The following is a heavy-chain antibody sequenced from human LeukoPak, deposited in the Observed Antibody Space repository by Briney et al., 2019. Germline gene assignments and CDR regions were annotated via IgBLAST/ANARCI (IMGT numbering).Heavy chain of an antibody. Sequence: PGESLRLSCVVSGFNITAYSINWVRQALGMGLEWVSSISTGTNYKYYADSVKGRFTISRDNAKNSVYLQMNSLRVGETAVYYCATGGLYSSSETWGQGTLVIVSS. V-gene: IGHV3-21*01. CDR3: ATGGLYSSSET. D-gene: IGHD6-6*01. J-gene: IGHJ5*02. CDR1: GFNITAYS. CDR2: ISTGTNYK.